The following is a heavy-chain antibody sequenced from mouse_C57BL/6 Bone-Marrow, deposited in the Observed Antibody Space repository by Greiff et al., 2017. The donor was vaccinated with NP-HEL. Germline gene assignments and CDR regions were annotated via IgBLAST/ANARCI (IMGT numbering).Heavy chain of an antibody. J-gene: IGHJ2*01. CDR3: AREGLL. Sequence: DVKLQESGPGLVKPSQSLSLTCSVTGYSITSGYYWNWIRQFPGNKLEWMGYISYDGSNNYNPSLKNRISITRDTSKNQFFLKLNSVTTEDTATYYCAREGLLRGQGTTLTVSS. D-gene: IGHD2-3*01. CDR2: ISYDGSN. V-gene: IGHV3-6*01. CDR1: GYSITSGYY.